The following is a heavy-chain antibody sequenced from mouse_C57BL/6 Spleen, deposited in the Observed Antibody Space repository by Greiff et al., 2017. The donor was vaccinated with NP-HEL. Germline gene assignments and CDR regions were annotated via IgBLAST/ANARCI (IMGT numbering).Heavy chain of an antibody. CDR1: GFTFSSYA. Sequence: DVMLVESGEGLVKPGGSLKLSCAASGFTFSSYAMSWVRQTPEKRLEWVAYISSGGDYIYYADTVKGRFTISRDNARNTLYLQMSRLKSEDTAMYYCTRRGENDGYYYAMDYWGQGTSVTVSS. CDR3: TRRGENDGYYYAMDY. CDR2: ISSGGDYI. D-gene: IGHD2-3*01. V-gene: IGHV5-9-1*02. J-gene: IGHJ4*01.